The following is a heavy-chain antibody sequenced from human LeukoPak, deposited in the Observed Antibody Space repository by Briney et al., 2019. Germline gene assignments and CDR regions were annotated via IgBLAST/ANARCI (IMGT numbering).Heavy chain of an antibody. J-gene: IGHJ4*02. D-gene: IGHD2-2*01. CDR3: ARVGPAATPLFDY. V-gene: IGHV1-69*13. CDR2: IIPIFGTA. Sequence: SVKVSCMASGGTFSSYAISWVRQAPGQGLEWMGGIIPIFGTANYAQKFQGRVTITADESTSTAYMELSSLRSEDTAVYYCARVGPAATPLFDYWGQGTLDTVSS. CDR1: GGTFSSYA.